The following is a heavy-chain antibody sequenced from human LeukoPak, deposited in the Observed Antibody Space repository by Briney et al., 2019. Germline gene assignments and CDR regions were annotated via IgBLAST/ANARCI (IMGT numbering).Heavy chain of an antibody. D-gene: IGHD3-10*01. CDR1: GYTFTSYY. Sequence: GASVKVSCKASGYTFTSYYMHWVRQAPGQGLEWMGIINPSGGSTSYAQKFQGRVTMTRDMSTSTVYMELSSLRSEDTDVYYCARDGGSGSYYKPNYYYMDVWGKGTTVTVSS. J-gene: IGHJ6*03. CDR3: ARDGGSGSYYKPNYYYMDV. V-gene: IGHV1-46*01. CDR2: INPSGGST.